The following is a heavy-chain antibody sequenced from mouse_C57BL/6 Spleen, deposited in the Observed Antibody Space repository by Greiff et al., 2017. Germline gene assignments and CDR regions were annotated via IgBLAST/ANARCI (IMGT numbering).Heavy chain of an antibody. D-gene: IGHD1-1*01. J-gene: IGHJ2*01. Sequence: VQLQQPGTELVKPGASVKLSCKASGYTFTSYWMHWVKQRPGQGLELIGNINPSNGGTNYNEKFKSKATLTVDKSSSTAYMQLSSLTSEDSAVYYCARGGITTVAFDYWGQGTTLTVSS. CDR1: GYTFTSYW. CDR3: ARGGITTVAFDY. V-gene: IGHV1-53*01. CDR2: INPSNGGT.